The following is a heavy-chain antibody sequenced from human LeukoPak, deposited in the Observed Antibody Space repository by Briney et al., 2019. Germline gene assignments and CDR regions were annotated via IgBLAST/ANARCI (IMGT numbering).Heavy chain of an antibody. D-gene: IGHD4-17*01. CDR2: INHSGST. Sequence: NTSETLSLTCAVYGGSFSGYYWSWIRQPPGKGLEWIGEINHSGSTNYNPSLKSRVTISVDTSKNQFSLKLSSVTAADTAVYYCARGSDYGPYYFDYWGQGTLVTVSS. CDR1: GGSFSGYY. CDR3: ARGSDYGPYYFDY. J-gene: IGHJ4*02. V-gene: IGHV4-34*01.